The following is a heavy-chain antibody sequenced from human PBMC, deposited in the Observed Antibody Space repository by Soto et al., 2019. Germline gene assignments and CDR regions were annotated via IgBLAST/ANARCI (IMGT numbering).Heavy chain of an antibody. CDR1: GFTFSTYT. D-gene: IGHD1-26*01. J-gene: IGHJ4*02. CDR3: AREDRIVGGTSAFDY. CDR2: INGRSNYK. V-gene: IGHV3-21*01. Sequence: GGSLRLSCASSGFTFSTYTMNWVRQAPGKGLEWVSSINGRSNYKYYTDSVKGRFTISRDNAKNSLYLQMNRLRAEDTAVYYCAREDRIVGGTSAFDYWGLGTMVTVYS.